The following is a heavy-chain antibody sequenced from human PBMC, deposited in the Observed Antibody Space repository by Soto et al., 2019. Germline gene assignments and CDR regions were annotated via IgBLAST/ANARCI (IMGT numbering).Heavy chain of an antibody. V-gene: IGHV4-31*03. CDR1: GGSISSGGYY. CDR2: IYYSGST. CDR3: ARDSRGHYGSGMYNWFDP. Sequence: SETLSLTCTVSGGSISSGGYYWSWIRQHPGKGLEWIGYIYYSGSTYYNPSLKSRVTISVDTSKNQFSLKLSSVTAADTAVYYCARDSRGHYGSGMYNWFDPWGQGTLVTVSS. J-gene: IGHJ5*02. D-gene: IGHD3-10*01.